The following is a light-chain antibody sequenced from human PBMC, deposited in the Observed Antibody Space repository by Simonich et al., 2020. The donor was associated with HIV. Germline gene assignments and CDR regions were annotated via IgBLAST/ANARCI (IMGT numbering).Light chain of an antibody. Sequence: DIVMTQSPDSLAVSLGERATINCKSSQSFLYSSNNKNYLAWYQQKPGQPPKLLIYWASIRESGVPDRFSGSGSGTDFTLTISSLQAEDVAVYYCQQYYSTPLTFGGGTKVEIK. CDR1: QSFLYSSNNKNY. J-gene: IGKJ4*01. CDR3: QQYYSTPLT. V-gene: IGKV4-1*01. CDR2: WAS.